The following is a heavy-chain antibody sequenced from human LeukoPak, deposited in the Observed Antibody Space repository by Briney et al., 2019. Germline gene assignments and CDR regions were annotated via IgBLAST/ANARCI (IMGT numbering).Heavy chain of an antibody. J-gene: IGHJ4*02. Sequence: GGSLRLSCAASGFTFSSYAMSWVRQAPGKGLEWVSAISGSGGSTYYADSVKGRFTISRDNSKNTLYLQMNSLRAEDTAVYYCAREDSGYCTNGVCSMRYWGQGTLVTVSS. V-gene: IGHV3-23*01. CDR3: AREDSGYCTNGVCSMRY. CDR1: GFTFSSYA. D-gene: IGHD2-8*01. CDR2: ISGSGGST.